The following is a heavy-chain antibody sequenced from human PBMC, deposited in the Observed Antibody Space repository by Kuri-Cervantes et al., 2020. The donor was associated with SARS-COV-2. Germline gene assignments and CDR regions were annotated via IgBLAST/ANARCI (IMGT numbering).Heavy chain of an antibody. D-gene: IGHD4-11*01. CDR3: AKKGDYSNYAERPHYYYYMDV. V-gene: IGHV3-30-3*02. J-gene: IGHJ6*03. Sequence: GESLKISCAASGFTFSSYAMHWVRQAPGKGLEWVAVISYDGSNKYYADSVKGRFTISRDNSKNTLYLQMNSLRAEDTAVYYCAKKGDYSNYAERPHYYYYMDVWGKGTTVTVSS. CDR2: ISYDGSNK. CDR1: GFTFSSYA.